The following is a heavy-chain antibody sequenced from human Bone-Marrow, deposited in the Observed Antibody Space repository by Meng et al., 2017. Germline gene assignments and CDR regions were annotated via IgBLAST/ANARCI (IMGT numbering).Heavy chain of an antibody. V-gene: IGHV1-69*06. CDR3: ARDYRGVRYYDSSGPFY. CDR2: IIPIFGTA. J-gene: IGHJ4*02. CDR1: GGTFSSYA. D-gene: IGHD3-22*01. Sequence: SVKVSCKASGGTFSSYAISWVRQAPGQGLEWMGGIIPIFGTANYAQKFQGRVTITADKSTSTAYMELSSLRSEDTAVYYCARDYRGVRYYDSSGPFYWGQGTLVTVSS.